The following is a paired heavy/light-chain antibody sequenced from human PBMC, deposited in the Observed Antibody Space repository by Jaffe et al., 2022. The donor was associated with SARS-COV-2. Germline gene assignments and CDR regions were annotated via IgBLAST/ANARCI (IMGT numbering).Heavy chain of an antibody. CDR2: INTKTGIP. J-gene: IGHJ3*01. D-gene: IGHD4-17*01. CDR1: GYTFTRST. V-gene: IGHV7-4-1*02. Sequence: QVQLVQSGSELKEPGASVKVSCKASGYTFTRSTINWVRQAPGQGLAWLGWINTKTGIPTYAQDFIGRIVLSLDTSVSTAYLQINNLKADDTAVYYCAGRGNFNDYVQLDFWGQGTMVTVSS. CDR3: AGRGNFNDYVQLDF.
Light chain of an antibody. CDR3: SSYGGSNDVI. CDR1: SSDIGSYNF. J-gene: IGLJ2*01. Sequence: QSALTQPPSASGSPGQSVTISCTGTSSDIGSYNFVSWYQQHPGKAPKLMIWEVNKRPSGVPDRFSASKSGNTASLTVSGLQAEDEADYYCSSYGGSNDVIFGGGTKLTVL. V-gene: IGLV2-8*01. CDR2: EVN.